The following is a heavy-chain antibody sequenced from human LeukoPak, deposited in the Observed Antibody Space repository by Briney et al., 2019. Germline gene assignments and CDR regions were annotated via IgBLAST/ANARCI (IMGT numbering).Heavy chain of an antibody. CDR2: INPNSGGT. D-gene: IGHD2-2*01. V-gene: IGHV1-2*02. CDR1: GYTFTGYF. Sequence: VASLKVSCKASGYTFTGYFMHWVRHAPGQGLEWMGWINPNSGGTNYAQKFQGRVTMTRDTSISTAYMELSRLRSDDTAVYYCATSGELGDCSSTNCPPYYYMDVWGKGTTVTVSS. J-gene: IGHJ6*03. CDR3: ATSGELGDCSSTNCPPYYYMDV.